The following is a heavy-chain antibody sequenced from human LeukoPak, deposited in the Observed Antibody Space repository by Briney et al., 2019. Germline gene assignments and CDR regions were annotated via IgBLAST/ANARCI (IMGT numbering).Heavy chain of an antibody. CDR1: GYTFTIYG. CDR2: ISAYNGNT. CDR3: ARFMITFGGVIVISGIDY. V-gene: IGHV1-18*01. J-gene: IGHJ4*02. D-gene: IGHD3-16*02. Sequence: ASVNVSCKASGYTFTIYGISWVRQAPGQGLEWMGWISAYNGNTNYAQKLQGRVTMTTDTSTSTAYMELRSLRSDDTAVYYRARFMITFGGVIVISGIDYWGQGTLVTVSS.